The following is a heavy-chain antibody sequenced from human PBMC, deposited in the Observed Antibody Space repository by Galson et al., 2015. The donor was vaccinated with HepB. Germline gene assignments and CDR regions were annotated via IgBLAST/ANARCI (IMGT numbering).Heavy chain of an antibody. CDR3: ARGEGSSWYSLAVDY. J-gene: IGHJ4*02. V-gene: IGHV1-46*04. D-gene: IGHD6-13*01. CDR1: GYTFTSYY. Sequence: SVKVSCKASGYTFTSYYMHWVRQAPGQGLVWMGIINPSGGSTSYAQKLQGRVTMTRDTSTSTVYMKLSSLRSEDTAVYYCARGEGSSWYSLAVDYWGQGTLVTVSS. CDR2: INPSGGST.